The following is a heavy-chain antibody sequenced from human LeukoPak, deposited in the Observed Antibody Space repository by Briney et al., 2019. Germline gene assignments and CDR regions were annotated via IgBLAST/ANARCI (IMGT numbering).Heavy chain of an antibody. CDR2: ISSSGSTI. J-gene: IGHJ4*02. Sequence: GGSLRLSCAASGFTFSDYYMSWIRQAPGKGLEWVSYISSSGSTIYYADSVKGRFTISRDNAKNSLYLQMNSLRAEDTAVYYCTTDASLLWFGELLDYWGQGTLVTVSS. CDR3: TTDASLLWFGELLDY. V-gene: IGHV3-11*01. D-gene: IGHD3-10*01. CDR1: GFTFSDYY.